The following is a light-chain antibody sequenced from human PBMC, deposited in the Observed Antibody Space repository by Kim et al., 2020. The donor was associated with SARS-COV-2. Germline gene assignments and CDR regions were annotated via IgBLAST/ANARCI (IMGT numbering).Light chain of an antibody. CDR2: AAS. V-gene: IGKV1-39*01. J-gene: IGKJ1*01. CDR1: QNIRNY. CDR3: QQSYSTAWT. Sequence: ASVGDRVTLTCQASQNIRNYLTWYQQKPGRAPKLLIHAASNLQRGVPSRFSGRGSGIVFTLTISSLQPEDFATYYCQQSYSTAWTFGQGTKVDIK.